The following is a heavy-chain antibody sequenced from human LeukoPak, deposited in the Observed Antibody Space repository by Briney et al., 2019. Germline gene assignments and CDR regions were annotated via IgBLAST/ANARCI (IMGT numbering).Heavy chain of an antibody. CDR2: IRNDGSNT. CDR3: ARALREYYYDSSGHPILGY. J-gene: IGHJ4*02. D-gene: IGHD3-22*01. CDR1: GFTFSTYG. V-gene: IGHV3-30*02. Sequence: GGSLRLSCAASGFTFSTYGMHWVRQAPGKGLEWVAFIRNDGSNTYYADSVKGRFTISRDNSKNTLNLQMSSLRAEDTAVYYCARALREYYYDSSGHPILGYWGQGTLVTVSS.